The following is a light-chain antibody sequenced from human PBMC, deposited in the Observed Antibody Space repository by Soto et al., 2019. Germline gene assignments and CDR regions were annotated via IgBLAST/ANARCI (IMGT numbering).Light chain of an antibody. J-gene: IGLJ3*02. CDR2: EVT. Sequence: LTQPPSASGSPGQSVTISCTGTSSDVGGYNYVSWYQQHPGKAPKLMIYEVTKRPSGVPDRFSGSKSGNTASLTVSGLLAEDEADYYCSSHAGIINVVFGGGTKLTVL. CDR3: SSHAGIINVV. V-gene: IGLV2-8*01. CDR1: SSDVGGYNY.